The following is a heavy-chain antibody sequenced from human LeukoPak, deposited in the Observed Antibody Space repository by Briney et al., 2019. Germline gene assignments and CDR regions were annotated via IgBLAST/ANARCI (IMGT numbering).Heavy chain of an antibody. V-gene: IGHV3-30*03. J-gene: IGHJ3*02. D-gene: IGHD5-24*01. CDR2: ISYDGSNK. CDR1: GFTFSSYG. Sequence: GGSLRLSCAASGFTFSSYGMHWVRQAPGKGLEWVAVISYDGSNKYYADSVKGRFTISRDNSKNTLYLQMNSLRAEDTAVYYCARLRDAVAFDIWGQGTMVTVSS. CDR3: ARLRDAVAFDI.